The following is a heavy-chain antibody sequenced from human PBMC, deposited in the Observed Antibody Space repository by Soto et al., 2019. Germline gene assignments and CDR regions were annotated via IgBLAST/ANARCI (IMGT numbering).Heavy chain of an antibody. CDR2: FDPEDGET. CDR1: GYTLTELS. Sequence: GASVKVSCKVSGYTLTELSMHWVLQAPGKGLEWMGGFDPEDGETIYAQKFQGRVTMTTDTSTNTAFMDLTDLTSNDTAMYYCARDQGYSFPFDPWGQGTLVTVSS. V-gene: IGHV1-24*01. CDR3: ARDQGYSFPFDP. J-gene: IGHJ5*02. D-gene: IGHD5-18*01.